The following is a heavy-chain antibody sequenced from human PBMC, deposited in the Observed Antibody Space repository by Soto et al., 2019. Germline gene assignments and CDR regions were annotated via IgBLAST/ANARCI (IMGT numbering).Heavy chain of an antibody. D-gene: IGHD1-26*01. J-gene: IGHJ4*02. CDR2: IVVGSGNT. CDR1: GFNCISSA. V-gene: IGHV1-58*01. Sequence: NDSCRDSGFNCISSAVQWVLQALGQRPEWIGWIVVGSGNTKYAQKFQERVTITRDMSTSTAYMELRRLSSEDTALYYCAAEYIRRYFNVLDFWGQGTPVTVCS. CDR3: AAEYIRRYFNVLDF.